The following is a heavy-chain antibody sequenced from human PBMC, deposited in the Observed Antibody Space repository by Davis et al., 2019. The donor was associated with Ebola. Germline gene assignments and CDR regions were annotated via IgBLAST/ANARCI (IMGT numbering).Heavy chain of an antibody. D-gene: IGHD6-13*01. CDR1: GGSISSYY. Sequence: MPSETLSLTCTVSGGSISSYYWGWIRQTPGKGLEWIGYIYYSGSTNYNPSLKSRVTISVDTSKNQFSLKLSSVTAADTAMYYCARRGTSSWYAGWFDPWGQGTLVTVSS. CDR2: IYYSGST. CDR3: ARRGTSSWYAGWFDP. J-gene: IGHJ5*02. V-gene: IGHV4-59*08.